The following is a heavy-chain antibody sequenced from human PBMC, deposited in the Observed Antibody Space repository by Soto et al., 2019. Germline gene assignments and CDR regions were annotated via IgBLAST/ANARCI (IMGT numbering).Heavy chain of an antibody. CDR1: GFTFSSYG. Sequence: EVQLVESGGGLGQPGGSLRLSCEASGFTFSSYGMHWVRQAPGKGLVWVSRLNSDGSRTSYADSVKGRFTISRDNAKKKLYLQMNSLRAEDTAVYYCAREGYYYDSSGYSPADSWGQGTLVTVSS. D-gene: IGHD3-22*01. J-gene: IGHJ4*02. CDR3: AREGYYYDSSGYSPADS. V-gene: IGHV3-74*01. CDR2: LNSDGSRT.